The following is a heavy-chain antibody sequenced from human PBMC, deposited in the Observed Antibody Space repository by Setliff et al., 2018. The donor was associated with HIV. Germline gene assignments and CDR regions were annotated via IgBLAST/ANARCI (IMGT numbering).Heavy chain of an antibody. D-gene: IGHD6-19*01. J-gene: IGHJ4*02. V-gene: IGHV1-45*02. CDR2: ITPYNANT. CDR1: GYPFTYRY. CDR3: ARDPRYSSVWFRNGGVDY. Sequence: SVKVSCKASGYPFTYRYLHWVRQAPGQALEWMGWITPYNANTNYAQKFQDRVTMTSDRSMSTAYMDLSSLRSEDTAVYYCARDPRYSSVWFRNGGVDYWGQGTLVTVSS.